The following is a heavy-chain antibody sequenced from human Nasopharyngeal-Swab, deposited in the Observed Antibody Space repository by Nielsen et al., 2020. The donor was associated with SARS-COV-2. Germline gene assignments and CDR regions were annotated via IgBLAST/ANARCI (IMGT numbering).Heavy chain of an antibody. CDR3: AREGIAVAGTHYYYYGMDV. Sequence: ASVKVSCKASGYTFTSYAMHWVRQAPGQRLEWMGWINAGNGNTKYSQKFQGRVTITRDTSASTAYMELSSLRSEDTAVYYCAREGIAVAGTHYYYYGMDVWGQGTTVTVSS. V-gene: IGHV1-3*01. D-gene: IGHD6-19*01. CDR2: INAGNGNT. CDR1: GYTFTSYA. J-gene: IGHJ6*02.